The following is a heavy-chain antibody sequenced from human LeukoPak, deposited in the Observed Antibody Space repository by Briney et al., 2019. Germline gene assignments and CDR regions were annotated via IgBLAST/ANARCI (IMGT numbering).Heavy chain of an antibody. D-gene: IGHD2-15*01. J-gene: IGHJ6*02. CDR3: ARFGRGDDCSGGSCYGMDV. CDR1: GFTFSSYS. Sequence: GGSLRLSCAASGFTFSSYSMNWVRQAPGKGLEWVSSISRSRSYIYYADSVNGRFTISGDNAKNSLYLQMNSLRAEDTAVYYCARFGRGDDCSGGSCYGMDVWGQGTTVTVSS. CDR2: ISRSRSYI. V-gene: IGHV3-21*01.